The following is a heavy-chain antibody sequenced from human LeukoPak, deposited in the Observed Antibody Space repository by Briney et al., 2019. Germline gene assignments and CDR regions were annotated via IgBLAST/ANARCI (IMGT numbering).Heavy chain of an antibody. CDR2: IITDGSST. CDR3: ARDDGCNQFDC. CDR1: GFTFSNYW. J-gene: IGHJ5*01. Sequence: SGGSLRLSCAASGFTFSNYWMHWVRQAPGKGLVWVSRIITDGSSTTYADSVKGRLTISRDNAKNTLFLQMNSLRVEDTAVYYCARDDGCNQFDCWGQGTLVTVSS. D-gene: IGHD5-24*01. V-gene: IGHV3-74*01.